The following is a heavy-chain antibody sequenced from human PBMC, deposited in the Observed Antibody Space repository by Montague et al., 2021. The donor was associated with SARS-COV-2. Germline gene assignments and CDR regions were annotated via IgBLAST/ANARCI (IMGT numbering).Heavy chain of an antibody. Sequence: SETLSLTCTVSGGSVGSSHYYWAWIRQPPGKGLEWIGTIYYSGSTYYNPSPRSRVTIDVDASTNQFSLKLHSVTAADTAAYFCARGLYNWNYGHWFDTWGQGTLVTVSS. CDR2: IYYSGST. D-gene: IGHD1-7*01. CDR1: GGSVGSSHYY. CDR3: ARGLYNWNYGHWFDT. V-gene: IGHV4-39*01. J-gene: IGHJ5*02.